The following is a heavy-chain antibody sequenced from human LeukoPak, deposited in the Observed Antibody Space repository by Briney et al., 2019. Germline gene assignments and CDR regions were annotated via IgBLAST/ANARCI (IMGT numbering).Heavy chain of an antibody. D-gene: IGHD2-21*02. Sequence: SETLSLTCTVSGGSISNYYWSWIRQPPGKGLEWIGYIYTRGSTNYNPSLESRVTISVDTSKNHFSLKLSSVTAADTAVYYCARTVVVTAIHFFDYWGQGTLVTVSS. V-gene: IGHV4-4*09. CDR1: GGSISNYY. CDR3: ARTVVVTAIHFFDY. CDR2: IYTRGST. J-gene: IGHJ4*02.